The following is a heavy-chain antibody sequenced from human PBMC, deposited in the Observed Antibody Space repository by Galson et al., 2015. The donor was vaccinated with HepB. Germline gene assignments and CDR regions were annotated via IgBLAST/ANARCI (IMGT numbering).Heavy chain of an antibody. V-gene: IGHV6-1*01. Sequence: CAISGDSVSSNNVAWNWIRQSPSRGLEWLGRTYYRSKWFNEYAVSVKSRITINPDTSKNQFSLQLNSVTPEGTAVYYCARGRPTYFAMDVWGQGTTVTVSS. CDR2: TYYRSKWFN. CDR1: GDSVSSNNVA. J-gene: IGHJ6*02. D-gene: IGHD1-1*01. CDR3: ARGRPTYFAMDV.